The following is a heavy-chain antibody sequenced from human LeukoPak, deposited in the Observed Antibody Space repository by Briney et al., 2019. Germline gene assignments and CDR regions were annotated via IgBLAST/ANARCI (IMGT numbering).Heavy chain of an antibody. CDR1: GDSVSSNSAA. J-gene: IGHJ3*02. D-gene: IGHD6-19*01. V-gene: IGHV6-1*01. Sequence: SQTLSLTCAISGDSVSSNSAAWNWIRQSPSRGLEWLGRTYYRSKWYNDYAVSVKSRITINPDTSKNQFSLQLNSVTPEDTAVYYCARGGYSSGWYSDAFDIWGQGKMVTVSS. CDR3: ARGGYSSGWYSDAFDI. CDR2: TYYRSKWYN.